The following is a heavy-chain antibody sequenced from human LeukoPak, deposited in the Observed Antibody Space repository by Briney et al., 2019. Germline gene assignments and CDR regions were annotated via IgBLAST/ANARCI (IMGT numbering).Heavy chain of an antibody. CDR1: GFTFSSYA. CDR2: ISGSGGST. J-gene: IGHJ4*02. CDR3: ATDLRFLEWLSDTFDY. V-gene: IGHV3-23*01. D-gene: IGHD3-3*01. Sequence: GGSLRLSCAASGFTFSSYAMSWVRQAPGKGLEWVSAISGSGGSTYYADSVKGRFTISRDNSKNTLYLQMNSLRAEDTAVYYCATDLRFLEWLSDTFDYWGQGTLVTVSS.